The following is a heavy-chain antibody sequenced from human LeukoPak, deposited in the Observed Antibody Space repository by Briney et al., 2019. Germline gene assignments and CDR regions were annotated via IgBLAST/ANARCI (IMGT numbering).Heavy chain of an antibody. CDR1: GFTFDDYA. D-gene: IGHD4-17*01. CDR2: IRSDGSNK. CDR3: AKDRDDYGNDC. V-gene: IGHV3-30*02. J-gene: IGHJ4*02. Sequence: GGSLRLSCAASGFTFDDYAMHWVRQAPGKGLEWVALIRSDGSNKYYAESAKGRFTISRDSSKNTLFLQMNSLRVEDTAVYYCAKDRDDYGNDCWGQGVLVTVST.